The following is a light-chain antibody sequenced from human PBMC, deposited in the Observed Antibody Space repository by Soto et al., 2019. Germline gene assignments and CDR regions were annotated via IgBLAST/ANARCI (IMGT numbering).Light chain of an antibody. Sequence: GDRVTMTCRASQSISTWLAWYQQKAGKAPKLLIYDASSLESGVPSRFSGSGSGTEFTLTISSLQPDDFATSYCQQYNGYFGQGTKREIK. CDR3: QQYNGY. J-gene: IGKJ2*01. CDR2: DAS. V-gene: IGKV1-5*01. CDR1: QSISTW.